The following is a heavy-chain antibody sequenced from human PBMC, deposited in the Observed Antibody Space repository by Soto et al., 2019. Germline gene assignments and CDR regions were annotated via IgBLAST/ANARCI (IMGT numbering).Heavy chain of an antibody. D-gene: IGHD3-16*02. V-gene: IGHV3-7*03. CDR2: IKQDGSEK. Sequence: PGGSLRLSCAASGFTFSSYWMSWVRQAPGKGLEWVVNIKQDGSEKYYVDSVKGRFTISRDNAKNSLYLQMNSLRAEDTAVYYCARDPSYYDYVWGSYRPYYFDYWGQRTLVTVSS. CDR1: GFTFSSYW. J-gene: IGHJ4*02. CDR3: ARDPSYYDYVWGSYRPYYFDY.